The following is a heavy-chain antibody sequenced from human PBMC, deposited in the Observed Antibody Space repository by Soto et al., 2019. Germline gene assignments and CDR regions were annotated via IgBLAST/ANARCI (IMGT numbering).Heavy chain of an antibody. J-gene: IGHJ4*02. CDR3: ARVGWTTVGYYFDY. Sequence: SETLSLTCTVSFVSISSYYWSWIRQPPGKGLEWIGYIHYSGSTKYNPSLKSRVSISVDTSKSQFSLKLSSVTAADTAVYYCARVGWTTVGYYFDYWGQGALVTVS. D-gene: IGHD4-17*01. V-gene: IGHV4-59*01. CDR2: IHYSGST. CDR1: FVSISSYY.